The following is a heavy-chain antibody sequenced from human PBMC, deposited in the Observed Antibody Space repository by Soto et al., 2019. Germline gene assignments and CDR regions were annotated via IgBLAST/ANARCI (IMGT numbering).Heavy chain of an antibody. CDR3: ARVGGNWNDDYFDY. Sequence: QVQLVQSGAEVKKPGASVKVSCKASGYTFSDHDINWVRQASGQGPEWLGWMNPNSGDTGYAQNFQGRVTMTRDTSKRTAYMELSSLRSEDTAAYYCARVGGNWNDDYFDYWGQGTLVTVSS. V-gene: IGHV1-8*01. CDR2: MNPNSGDT. J-gene: IGHJ4*02. D-gene: IGHD1-1*01. CDR1: GYTFSDHD.